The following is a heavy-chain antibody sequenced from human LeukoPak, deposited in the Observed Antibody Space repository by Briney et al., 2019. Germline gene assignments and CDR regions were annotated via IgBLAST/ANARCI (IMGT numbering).Heavy chain of an antibody. CDR1: GFTFSSYD. CDR2: IGTAGDT. D-gene: IGHD5-18*01. Sequence: GGSLRLSCAPSGFTFSSYDMHWVRQATGKGLEWVSAIGTAGDTYYPGSVKGRFTISRENAKNSLYLQMNTLRAEDTAVYYCTRDGDTGMVGGYYYYMDVWGKGTTVTVSS. CDR3: TRDGDTGMVGGYYYYMDV. V-gene: IGHV3-13*01. J-gene: IGHJ6*03.